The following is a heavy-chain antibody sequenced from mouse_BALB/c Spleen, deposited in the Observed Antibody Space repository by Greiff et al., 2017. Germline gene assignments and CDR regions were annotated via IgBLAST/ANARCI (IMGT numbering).Heavy chain of an antibody. D-gene: IGHD2-4*01. CDR1: GFTFSDYY. J-gene: IGHJ4*01. CDR2: ISDGGSYT. V-gene: IGHV5-4*02. Sequence: EVQLQESGGGLVKPGGSLKLSCAASGFTFSDYYMYWVRQTPEKRLEWVATISDGGSYTYYPDSVKGRFTISRDNAKNNLYLQMSSLKSEDTAMYYCARAYDYLYAMDYWGQGTSVTVSS. CDR3: ARAYDYLYAMDY.